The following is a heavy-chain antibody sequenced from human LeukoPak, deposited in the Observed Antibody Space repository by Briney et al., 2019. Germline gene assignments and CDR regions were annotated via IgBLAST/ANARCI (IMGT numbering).Heavy chain of an antibody. D-gene: IGHD1-26*01. CDR1: GFTVSSNY. Sequence: PGGSLRLSCAASGFTVSSNYMSWVRQAPGKGLEWVSAIYSGGSTYYADSVKGRFTISRDNSKNTLYLQMNSLRAEDTAVYYCARSFSGSYQLKAFDYWGQGTLVTVSS. J-gene: IGHJ4*02. CDR3: ARSFSGSYQLKAFDY. CDR2: IYSGGST. V-gene: IGHV3-66*02.